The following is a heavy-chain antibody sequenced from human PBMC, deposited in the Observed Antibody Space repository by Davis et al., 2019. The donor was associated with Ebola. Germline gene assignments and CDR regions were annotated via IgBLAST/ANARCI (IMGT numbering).Heavy chain of an antibody. V-gene: IGHV3-23*01. D-gene: IGHD5/OR15-5a*01. CDR3: AKERLYTSLWYPPPKTHFDS. Sequence: PGGSLRLSCAASGFTFSNYAMTWVRQVPGKGLEWVATISGDGRSTYYAASMKGRLTISRDNSKRTVSLQMKSLGVEDTARYFCAKERLYTSLWYPPPKTHFDSWGQGALVTVSS. CDR1: GFTFSNYA. J-gene: IGHJ4*02. CDR2: ISGDGRST.